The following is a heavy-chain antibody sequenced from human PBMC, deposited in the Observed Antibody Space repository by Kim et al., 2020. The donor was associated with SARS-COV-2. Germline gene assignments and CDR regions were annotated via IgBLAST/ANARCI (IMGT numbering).Heavy chain of an antibody. CDR2: IYFSGTT. J-gene: IGHJ6*03. Sequence: SETLSLTCTVSGASTSSYYWSWVRQPPGKGLEWIGYIYFSGTTNYNPSLGSRVTISVDTSKNQFTLNLHHVTAADTAVYYCARAPYDIVTQFYYYYMDVWGKGATVTVSS. CDR3: ARAPYDIVTQFYYYYMDV. V-gene: IGHV4-59*08. CDR1: GASTSSYY. D-gene: IGHD3-9*01.